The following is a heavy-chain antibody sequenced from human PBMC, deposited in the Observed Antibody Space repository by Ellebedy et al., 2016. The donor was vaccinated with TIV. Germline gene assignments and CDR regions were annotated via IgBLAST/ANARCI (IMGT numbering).Heavy chain of an antibody. D-gene: IGHD3-10*01. CDR1: GFTFSSYA. CDR3: AKVVGYYGSGSPYYYYGMDV. CDR2: ISGSGGST. J-gene: IGHJ6*02. Sequence: GESLKISXAASGFTFSSYAMSWVRQAPGKGLEWVSAISGSGGSTYYADSVKGRFTISRDNSKNTLYLQMNSLRAEDTAVYYCAKVVGYYGSGSPYYYYGMDVWGQGTTVTVSS. V-gene: IGHV3-23*01.